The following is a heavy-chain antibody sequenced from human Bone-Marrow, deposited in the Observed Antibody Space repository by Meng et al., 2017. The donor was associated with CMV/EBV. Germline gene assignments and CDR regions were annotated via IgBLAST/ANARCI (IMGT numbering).Heavy chain of an antibody. V-gene: IGHV4-31*03. CDR1: GGSISSCGNY. Sequence: LTCTVSGGSISSCGNYWSWIRQHPGKGLEWIGYIYYSGSTSYNPSLKSRVTVSVDTSKNQFSLKLTSVTAADTAVYYCARGIVAFDYWGQGTLVTVSS. CDR3: ARGIVAFDY. J-gene: IGHJ4*02. D-gene: IGHD3-22*01. CDR2: IYYSGST.